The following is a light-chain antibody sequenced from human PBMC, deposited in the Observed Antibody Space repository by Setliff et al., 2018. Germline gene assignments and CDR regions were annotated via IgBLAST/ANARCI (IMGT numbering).Light chain of an antibody. Sequence: QPLLAQSSSASASLGSSVKLTCTLSSGHSSYGIAWHQQQPGKAPRFLMKVEGNGSYNKGSGLPDRFSGSSSGADRYLTISNIQSEDEADYYCDTWDSNTNVFGTGTKVTVL. CDR1: SGHSSYG. J-gene: IGLJ1*01. CDR3: DTWDSNTNV. V-gene: IGLV4-60*03. CDR2: VEGNGSY.